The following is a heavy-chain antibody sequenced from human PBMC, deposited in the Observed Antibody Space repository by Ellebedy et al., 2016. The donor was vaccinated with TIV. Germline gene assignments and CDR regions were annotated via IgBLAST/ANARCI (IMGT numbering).Heavy chain of an antibody. V-gene: IGHV3-48*01. Sequence: GESLKISCSASGFTFSDYCMNWVRQAPGKGPEWISYIRHNRDTILYPDSVKGRFTISRDNARNTVYLQMNSLRAEDAAMYYCARDFPTDQQPPDYWGQGTVVTVSS. CDR3: ARDFPTDQQPPDY. CDR2: IRHNRDTI. J-gene: IGHJ4*02. D-gene: IGHD1-14*01. CDR1: GFTFSDYC.